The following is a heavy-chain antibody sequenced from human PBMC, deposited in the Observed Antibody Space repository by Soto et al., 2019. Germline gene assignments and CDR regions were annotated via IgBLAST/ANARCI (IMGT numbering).Heavy chain of an antibody. CDR3: ARAIVVVTPFAY. V-gene: IGHV3-11*01. D-gene: IGHD3-22*01. CDR1: VFTFSDYY. J-gene: IGHJ4*02. CDR2: ISISGSAI. Sequence: PGGSLRLSCAASVFTFSDYYMSLIRQAPGKGLECVSYISISGSAIYYADSVKGRFTISRYNAENSLYLQMNSLRAEYTAVYYCARAIVVVTPFAYWGQGTLVTLSS.